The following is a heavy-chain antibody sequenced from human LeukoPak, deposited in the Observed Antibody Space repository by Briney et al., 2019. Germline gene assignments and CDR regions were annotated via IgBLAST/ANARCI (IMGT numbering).Heavy chain of an antibody. J-gene: IGHJ4*02. CDR3: ARGEYELVGDY. V-gene: IGHV1-18*01. CDR1: GYTFSSHS. CDR2: ISPYNGNT. Sequence: ASVKVSCKTSGYTFSSHSMNWVRQAPGQGLEWMGWISPYNGNTNYAQKLQGRVTLTTDISTSTAYMEVRSLRSDDTAVYYCARGEYELVGDYWGQGTLVTVSS. D-gene: IGHD6-13*01.